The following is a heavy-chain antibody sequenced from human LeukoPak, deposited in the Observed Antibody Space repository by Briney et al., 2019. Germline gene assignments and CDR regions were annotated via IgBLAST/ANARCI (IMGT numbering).Heavy chain of an antibody. V-gene: IGHV4-59*08. J-gene: IGHJ4*02. CDR3: ARHVGRLQFFDY. CDR2: IYYSGST. D-gene: IGHD5-24*01. CDR1: GGSISSYY. Sequence: SETLSLTCTVSGGSISSYYWSWIRQPPGKGLEWIGYIYYSGSTNYIPSLKSRVTISVDTSKNQFSLKLSSVTAADTAVYYCARHVGRLQFFDYWGQGTLVTVSS.